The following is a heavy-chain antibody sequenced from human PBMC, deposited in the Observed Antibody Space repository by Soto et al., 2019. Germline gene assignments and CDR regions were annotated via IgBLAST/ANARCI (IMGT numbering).Heavy chain of an antibody. CDR1: GFTFSSYG. CDR3: AKDLHDYKELLLLGSDY. V-gene: IGHV3-30*18. Sequence: QVQLVESGGGVVQPGRSLRLSCAASGFTFSSYGMHWVRQAPGKGLEWVAVISYDGSNKYYADSVKGRFTISRDNYKNPLDLQMNSLRAEDTAVYYCAKDLHDYKELLLLGSDYWGQGTLVTVSS. J-gene: IGHJ4*02. D-gene: IGHD3-22*01. CDR2: ISYDGSNK.